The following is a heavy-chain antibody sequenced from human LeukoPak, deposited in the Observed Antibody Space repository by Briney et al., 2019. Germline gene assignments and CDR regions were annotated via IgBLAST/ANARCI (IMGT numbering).Heavy chain of an antibody. CDR2: INPSGGST. Sequence: AASVKVSCKASGYTFTSYYMHWVRQAPGQGLEWMGIINPSGGSTSYAQKYQGRVTMTRDTSTSTVYMELSSLRSEDTAVYYCARECGGDCYSRSYYYYYYMDVWGKGTTVTISS. J-gene: IGHJ6*03. D-gene: IGHD2-21*02. CDR1: GYTFTSYY. CDR3: ARECGGDCYSRSYYYYYYMDV. V-gene: IGHV1-46*01.